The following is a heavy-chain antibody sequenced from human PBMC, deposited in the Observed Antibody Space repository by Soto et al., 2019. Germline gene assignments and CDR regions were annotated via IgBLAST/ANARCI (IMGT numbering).Heavy chain of an antibody. J-gene: IGHJ4*02. Sequence: QLQLQESGSGLAKPSQTLSLTCAVSGDSISSGGYSWNWIRQPPGKGLEWIGYIYHSGGTDYNPSLKSRVTISVDRSKNQFSLNLRSVTAADTAVYYCARDDRSGYFFDYWGQGTLVTVSS. CDR3: ARDDRSGYFFDY. D-gene: IGHD3-22*01. V-gene: IGHV4-30-2*01. CDR1: GDSISSGGYS. CDR2: IYHSGGT.